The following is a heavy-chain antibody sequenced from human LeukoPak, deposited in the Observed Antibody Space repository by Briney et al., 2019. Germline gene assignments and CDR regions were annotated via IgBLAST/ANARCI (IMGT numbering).Heavy chain of an antibody. J-gene: IGHJ1*01. CDR3: ARLYRSLNLGYFQH. CDR2: IYPDDSNT. V-gene: IGHV5-51*01. Sequence: GESLKISCRGSGYSFPTFWIGWVRQMPGKGLEWMGIIYPDDSNTRYSPSFQGRVTFSADKSINTAYLQWSSLKASDTAMYYCARLYRSLNLGYFQHWGQGTLVTVSS. CDR1: GYSFPTFW. D-gene: IGHD3-16*02.